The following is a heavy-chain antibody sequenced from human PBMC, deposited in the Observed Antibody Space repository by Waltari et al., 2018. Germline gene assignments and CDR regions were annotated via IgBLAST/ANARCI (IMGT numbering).Heavy chain of an antibody. V-gene: IGHV3-30*02. CDR1: GFTFSSYG. CDR3: AKDLRMFGSGWYGGNYFDY. CDR2: IRYDGSNK. J-gene: IGHJ4*02. Sequence: QVQLVESGGGVVQPGGSLRLSCAASGFTFSSYGMHWVRQAPGKGLEWVAFIRYDGSNKYYADSVKGRFTISRDNSKNTLYLQMNSLRAEETAVYYCAKDLRMFGSGWYGGNYFDYWGQGTLVTVSS. D-gene: IGHD6-19*01.